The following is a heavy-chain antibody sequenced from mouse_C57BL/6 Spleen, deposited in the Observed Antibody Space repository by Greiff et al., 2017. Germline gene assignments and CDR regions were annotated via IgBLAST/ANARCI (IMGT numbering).Heavy chain of an antibody. CDR2: ISDGGSYT. D-gene: IGHD1-1*01. CDR1: GFTFSSYA. V-gene: IGHV5-4*01. Sequence: EVQRVESGGGLVKPGGSLKLSCAASGFTFSSYAMSWVRQTPEKRLEWVATISDGGSYTSYPDNVKGRFTISRDNAKNNLYLQMSHLKSEDTAMYYCAREGTTVVATRGLFDYWGQGTTLTVSS. CDR3: AREGTTVVATRGLFDY. J-gene: IGHJ2*01.